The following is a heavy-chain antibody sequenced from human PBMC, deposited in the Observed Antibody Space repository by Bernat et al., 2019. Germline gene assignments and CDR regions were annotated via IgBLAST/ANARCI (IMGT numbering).Heavy chain of an antibody. D-gene: IGHD5-18*01. CDR3: ARGSSYGATGYCFDP. Sequence: QVQLQESGPGLVKPSQTLSLTCTVSGGSISSGDHYWSWIRQPPGKGLEWIAYIYYSGNTYYNPSLKSRVIISIDVSKNLFSLKLRSVTAADTAVYYCARGSSYGATGYCFDPWGQGTLVTVSS. CDR1: GGSISSGDHY. J-gene: IGHJ5*02. CDR2: IYYSGNT. V-gene: IGHV4-30-4*01.